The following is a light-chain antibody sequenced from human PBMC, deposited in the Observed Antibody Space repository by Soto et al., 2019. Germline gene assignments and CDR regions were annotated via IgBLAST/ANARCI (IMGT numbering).Light chain of an antibody. CDR3: QVWGSSTVV. V-gene: IGLV3-9*01. J-gene: IGLJ2*01. CDR2: RDS. Sequence: SYELTQPLSVSVALGQTARITCGGTNIGSKNVHWYQQKPGQAPVLVIYRDSNRPSGIPERFSGSNSGNTATLTISSAQAGDEADYYCQVWGSSTVVFGGGTQLTVL. CDR1: NIGSKN.